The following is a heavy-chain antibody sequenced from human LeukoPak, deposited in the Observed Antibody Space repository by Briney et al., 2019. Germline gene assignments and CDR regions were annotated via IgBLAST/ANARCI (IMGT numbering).Heavy chain of an antibody. Sequence: PGGSLRLSCGASGFSFISYGMHWVRQAPGKGLEWVGVISDDGRSKDYADSVKGQFTISRDNSKDTLYLQMNSLRAEDTAVYYCAKRPSDYGDYVSYFDHWGQGTLVTVSS. CDR2: ISDDGRSK. V-gene: IGHV3-30*18. D-gene: IGHD4-17*01. J-gene: IGHJ4*02. CDR3: AKRPSDYGDYVSYFDH. CDR1: GFSFISYG.